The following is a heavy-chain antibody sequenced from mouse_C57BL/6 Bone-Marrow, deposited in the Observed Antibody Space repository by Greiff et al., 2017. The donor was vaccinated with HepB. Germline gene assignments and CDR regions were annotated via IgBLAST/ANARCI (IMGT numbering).Heavy chain of an antibody. D-gene: IGHD1-1*01. CDR2: IYPRDGST. Sequence: QVQLKESGPELVKPGASVKLSCKASGYTFTSYDINWVKQRPGQGLEWIGWIYPRDGSTKYNEKFKGKATLTVDTSSSTAYMELHSLTSEDSAVYFCARNYGSSSFAYWGQGTLVTVSA. CDR3: ARNYGSSSFAY. V-gene: IGHV1-85*01. J-gene: IGHJ3*01. CDR1: GYTFTSYD.